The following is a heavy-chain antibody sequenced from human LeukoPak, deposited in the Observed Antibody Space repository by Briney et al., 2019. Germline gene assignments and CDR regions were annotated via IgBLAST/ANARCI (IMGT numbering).Heavy chain of an antibody. V-gene: IGHV1-69*05. CDR2: IIPIFGTA. Sequence: SVKVSCKASGGTFSSYAISWVRQAPGQGLEWMGGIIPIFGTANYAQKFQGRVTITTDESTSTAYMELSSLRSEDTAVYYCAGTPRVEYYYYMDVWGKGTTVTVSS. CDR1: GGTFSSYA. CDR3: AGTPRVEYYYYMDV. J-gene: IGHJ6*03.